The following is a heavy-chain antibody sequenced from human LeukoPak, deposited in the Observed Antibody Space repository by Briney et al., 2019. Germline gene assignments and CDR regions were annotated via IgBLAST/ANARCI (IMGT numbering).Heavy chain of an antibody. V-gene: IGHV4-59*01. D-gene: IGHD6-19*01. CDR2: IHYSGST. J-gene: IGHJ4*02. CDR3: ARDRQWPVD. Sequence: SETLSLTCTVSGGSISDYYWSWIRQPPGKGLEWLGYIHYSGSTNYNPSLKSRVTISLDTSNNQFSLKLSSVTAADTAVYYCARDRQWPVDWGQGTLVTVSS. CDR1: GGSISDYY.